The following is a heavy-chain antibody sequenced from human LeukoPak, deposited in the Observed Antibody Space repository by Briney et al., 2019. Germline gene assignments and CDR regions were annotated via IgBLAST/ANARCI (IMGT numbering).Heavy chain of an antibody. V-gene: IGHV3-30*02. CDR1: GFSFSNYG. J-gene: IGHJ3*02. Sequence: RPGGSLRLSCATSGFSFSNYGMHWVRQAPGKGLEWVAVIRSNGINRYYADFVKGRFTFSRDNSKNTLSLQMNSLRVEDTAVYYCVKERGPFDGFDIWGQGTMVTVSS. CDR3: VKERGPFDGFDI. CDR2: IRSNGINR.